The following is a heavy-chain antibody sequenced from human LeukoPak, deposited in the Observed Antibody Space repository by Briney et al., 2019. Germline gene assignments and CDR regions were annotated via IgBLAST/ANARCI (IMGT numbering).Heavy chain of an antibody. CDR3: ARPRRPYSSGWDPTDAFDI. D-gene: IGHD6-19*01. Sequence: GASEKVSCKASGYTFTGYYMHWVRQAPGQGLEWMGWINPNSGGTNYAQKFQGRVTMTRDTSISTAYMELSRLRSDDTAVYYCARPRRPYSSGWDPTDAFDIWGQGTMVTVSS. V-gene: IGHV1-2*02. CDR1: GYTFTGYY. J-gene: IGHJ3*02. CDR2: INPNSGGT.